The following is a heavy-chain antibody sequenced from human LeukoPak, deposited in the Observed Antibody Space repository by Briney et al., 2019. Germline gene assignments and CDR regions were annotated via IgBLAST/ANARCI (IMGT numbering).Heavy chain of an antibody. CDR1: GFTFSSYW. J-gene: IGHJ4*02. CDR3: ARDTSDYDFWSGYPIDF. CDR2: ISSSSSYT. D-gene: IGHD3-3*01. Sequence: GGSLRLSCAASGFTFSSYWMSWVRQAPGKGLEWVSSISSSSSYTYYADSVKGRFTISRDNAKNSLYLQMNSLRAEDTAVYYCARDTSDYDFWSGYPIDFWGQGTLVTVSS. V-gene: IGHV3-21*01.